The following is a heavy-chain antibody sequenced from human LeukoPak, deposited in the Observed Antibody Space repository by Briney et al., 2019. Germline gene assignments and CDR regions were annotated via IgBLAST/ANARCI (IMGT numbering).Heavy chain of an antibody. Sequence: PGGSLRLSCAASGFTFSSYGMHWVRQAPGKGLEWVAFIRYDGSNKYYADSVKGRFTISRDNSKNTLYLQMNSLRAEDTAVYYCAPRSEYCSSTSCSYFDYWGQGTLVTVSS. V-gene: IGHV3-30*02. CDR2: IRYDGSNK. D-gene: IGHD2-2*01. J-gene: IGHJ4*02. CDR3: APRSEYCSSTSCSYFDY. CDR1: GFTFSSYG.